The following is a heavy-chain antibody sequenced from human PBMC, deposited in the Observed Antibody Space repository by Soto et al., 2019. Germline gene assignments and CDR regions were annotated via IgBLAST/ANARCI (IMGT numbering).Heavy chain of an antibody. D-gene: IGHD2-2*01. CDR2: IYYSGST. CDR3: ARGLGYCISTSCYWFDP. CDR1: GGSISSGDYY. J-gene: IGHJ5*02. Sequence: QVQLQESGPGLVKPSQTLSLTCTVSGGSISSGDYYWSWIRQPPGKGLEWIGYIYYSGSTYYNPSPKSQVTISVATSKNQFSLKLSSVTAADTAVYYCARGLGYCISTSCYWFDPWGQGTLVTVSS. V-gene: IGHV4-30-4*01.